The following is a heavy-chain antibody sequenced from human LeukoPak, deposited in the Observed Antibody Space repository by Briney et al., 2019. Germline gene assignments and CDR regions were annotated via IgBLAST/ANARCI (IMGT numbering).Heavy chain of an antibody. CDR1: GFTFSSFA. J-gene: IGHJ4*02. CDR2: ISTSGATT. CDR3: AKKTGNYYTPFDY. Sequence: QPGGSLRLSCAASGFTFSSFAMSWVRQAPGKGLKWVSVISTSGATTYYADSVKGRFTISRDNSENTLYLQMDSLRAEDTAIYYXAKKTGNYYTPFDYWGQGTLVTVSS. D-gene: IGHD1-26*01. V-gene: IGHV3-23*01.